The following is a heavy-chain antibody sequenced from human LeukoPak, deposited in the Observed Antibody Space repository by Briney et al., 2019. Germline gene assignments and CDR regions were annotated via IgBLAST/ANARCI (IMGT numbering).Heavy chain of an antibody. Sequence: PGGSLRLSCAASGFTFSSYAMSWVRQAPGKGLEWVSAISGSGGSTYYADSVKGRFTISRDNSKNTLYLQMNSLRAEDTAVYYCAKGGHSVIVVKIDYWGQGTLVTVSS. CDR1: GFTFSSYA. J-gene: IGHJ4*02. CDR3: AKGGHSVIVVKIDY. CDR2: ISGSGGST. D-gene: IGHD3-22*01. V-gene: IGHV3-23*01.